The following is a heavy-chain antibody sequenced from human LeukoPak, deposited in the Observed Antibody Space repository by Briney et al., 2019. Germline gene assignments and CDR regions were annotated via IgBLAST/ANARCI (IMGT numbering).Heavy chain of an antibody. CDR1: GYTFTSYY. D-gene: IGHD4-23*01. Sequence: ASVKVSCKPSGYTFTSYYLHWVRQAPGQGLDWMGVIISSDGETAYAQKFQGRLTMTRDTSTSTLYMDLGSLRSEDTAVYYCARSTYGGNQIDFWGQGTLVTVSS. CDR3: ARSTYGGNQIDF. J-gene: IGHJ4*02. V-gene: IGHV1-46*01. CDR2: IISSDGET.